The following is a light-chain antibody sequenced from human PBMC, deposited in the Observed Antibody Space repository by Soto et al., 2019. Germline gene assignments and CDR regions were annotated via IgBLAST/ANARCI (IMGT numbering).Light chain of an antibody. CDR1: QSITSD. CDR3: QHYNNWPPWA. J-gene: IGKJ1*01. CDR2: GAS. V-gene: IGKV3-15*01. Sequence: EIVMTQSPATLSVSPGERATLSCRASQSITSDLAWYQQKPGQAPRLLIYGASTRATGIPARFSGSGFGTEFTLTISSLQSEDFAVYYCQHYNNWPPWAFGQWTNVEIK.